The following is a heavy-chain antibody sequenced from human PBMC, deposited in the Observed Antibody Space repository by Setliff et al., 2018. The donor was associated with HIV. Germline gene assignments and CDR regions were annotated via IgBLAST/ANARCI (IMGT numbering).Heavy chain of an antibody. CDR1: GGTFSNYG. CDR2: IIPIFGKT. CDR3: AREGRPYYDSGRNWFDP. D-gene: IGHD3-10*01. Sequence: GASVKVSCKASGGTFSNYGISRVRQAPGQGLEWMGGIIPIFGKTNYAQNFQGRVTITADESTSTAYMELNTLRSEDTAIYYCAREGRPYYDSGRNWFDPWGQGTLVTVSS. J-gene: IGHJ5*02. V-gene: IGHV1-69*13.